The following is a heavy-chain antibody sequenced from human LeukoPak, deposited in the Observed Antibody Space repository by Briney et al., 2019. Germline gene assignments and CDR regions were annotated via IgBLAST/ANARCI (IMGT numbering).Heavy chain of an antibody. CDR1: GFSFSGYW. J-gene: IGHJ4*02. Sequence: GGSLRLSCAASGFSFSGYWMSWVRQTPGKGLEWVANIKQDGSVKNSVDSMKGRFTISRDNTKNSPYLEMNSLKAEDTAVYYCGGGGGHFDLWGQGTLVTVSS. CDR3: GGGGGHFDL. D-gene: IGHD3-16*01. V-gene: IGHV3-7*03. CDR2: IKQDGSVK.